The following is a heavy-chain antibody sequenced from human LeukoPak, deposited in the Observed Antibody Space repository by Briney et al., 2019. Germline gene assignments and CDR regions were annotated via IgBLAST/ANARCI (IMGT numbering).Heavy chain of an antibody. J-gene: IGHJ5*02. CDR3: ARQNPPGSKKVWFDP. CDR1: GGSINSYY. Sequence: SETLSLTCTVSGGSINSYYWTWIRQPPGKGLEWIACIYYNGITNYKSSLESRLTISVDTSKNQFSLRLRSVTAADTAVYYCARQNPPGSKKVWFDPWGHGTLATVSS. CDR2: IYYNGIT. D-gene: IGHD6-25*01. V-gene: IGHV4-59*08.